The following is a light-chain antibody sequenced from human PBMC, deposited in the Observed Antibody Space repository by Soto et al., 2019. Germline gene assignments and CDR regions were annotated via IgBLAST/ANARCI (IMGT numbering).Light chain of an antibody. Sequence: DIQLTQSPSFLSPSIGARVPITCRASQVISTSLAWYQVKPGKAPKLLIYAASTLESGVPSRFSATVSGTEFSLTITSLQPEDFATYYCQQLFDSPITFGQGTRLEIK. CDR1: QVISTS. CDR3: QQLFDSPIT. V-gene: IGKV1-9*01. J-gene: IGKJ5*01. CDR2: AAS.